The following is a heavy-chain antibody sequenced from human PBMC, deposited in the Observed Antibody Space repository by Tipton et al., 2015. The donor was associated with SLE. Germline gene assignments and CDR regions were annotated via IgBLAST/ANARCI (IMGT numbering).Heavy chain of an antibody. CDR3: ARGITMIVVVGDAFDI. V-gene: IGHV3-30*03. CDR1: GFTFTSYS. CDR2: ISYDGTNK. Sequence: QVQLVQSGGGVSQPGKSLRLSCAASGFTFTSYSMHWVRQAPGKGLEWVALISYDGTNKYYADSVKGRFTISRDNSKNTLFLQMNSLRPEDTAVYYCARGITMIVVVGDAFDIWGQGTMVTVSS. J-gene: IGHJ3*02. D-gene: IGHD3-22*01.